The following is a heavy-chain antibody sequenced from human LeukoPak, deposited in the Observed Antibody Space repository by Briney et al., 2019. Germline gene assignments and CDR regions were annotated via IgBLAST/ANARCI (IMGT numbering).Heavy chain of an antibody. V-gene: IGHV4-4*02. D-gene: IGHD1-1*01. J-gene: IGHJ4*02. CDR1: GGSISSSNW. CDR3: ARVMGGTTWPYFDY. Sequence: PSETLSPTCAVSGGSISSSNWWSWVRQPLGKGLEWIGEIYHSGSTNYNPSLKSRVTISVDKSKNQFSLKLSSVTAADTAVYYCARVMGGTTWPYFDYWGQGTLVTVSS. CDR2: IYHSGST.